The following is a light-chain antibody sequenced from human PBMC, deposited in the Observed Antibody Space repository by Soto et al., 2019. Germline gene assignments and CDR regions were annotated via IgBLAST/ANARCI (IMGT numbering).Light chain of an antibody. Sequence: QSVLTQPASVSGSPGQSITISCAGTSSDVGAYNYVSWYQQHPGKAPKLIIYEVSNRPSGVSNRFSGSKSGSTASLTISGLQAEDEADYYCTSYTGTSSPWVFGGGTKVTVL. CDR1: SSDVGAYNY. J-gene: IGLJ3*02. CDR3: TSYTGTSSPWV. CDR2: EVS. V-gene: IGLV2-14*01.